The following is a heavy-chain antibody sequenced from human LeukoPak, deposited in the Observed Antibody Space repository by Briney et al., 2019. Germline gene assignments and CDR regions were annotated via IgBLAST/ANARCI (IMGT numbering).Heavy chain of an antibody. V-gene: IGHV3-9*01. D-gene: IGHD1-26*01. CDR3: AKEGAA. Sequence: GGSLRLSCAASGFTFDDYAMHWVRQAPGKGLEWVSGISWNSGSIGYADSVKGRFTISRDNAKNSLYLQMNSLRAGDTALYYCAKEGAAWGQGTLVTVSS. CDR2: ISWNSGSI. J-gene: IGHJ5*02. CDR1: GFTFDDYA.